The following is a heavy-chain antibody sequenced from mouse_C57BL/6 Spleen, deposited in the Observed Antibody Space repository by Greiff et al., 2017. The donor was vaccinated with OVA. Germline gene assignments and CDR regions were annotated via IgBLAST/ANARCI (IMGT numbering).Heavy chain of an antibody. Sequence: VQLQQPGAELVKPGASVKMSCKASGYTFTSYWITWVKQRPGQGLEWIGDIYPGRGSTNYNEKFKSKATLTVDTSSSTAYMQLSSLTSEDSAVYYCARSDYGSSYGDDYWGQGTTLTVSS. CDR2: IYPGRGST. CDR3: ARSDYGSSYGDDY. CDR1: GYTFTSYW. D-gene: IGHD1-1*01. J-gene: IGHJ2*01. V-gene: IGHV1-55*01.